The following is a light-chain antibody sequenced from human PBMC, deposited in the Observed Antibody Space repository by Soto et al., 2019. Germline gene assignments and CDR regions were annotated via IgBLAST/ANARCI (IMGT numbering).Light chain of an antibody. Sequence: EVVLTQSPGTLSLSPGERATLSCRASQTINSAYLGWYQQKPGQAPRLLIYSASSRATGIPDRFSGSGSGTDFTLSISRLEPEDFAVYYCQQYGGSPWTFGQGTKVEIK. CDR2: SAS. CDR1: QTINSAY. V-gene: IGKV3-20*01. CDR3: QQYGGSPWT. J-gene: IGKJ1*01.